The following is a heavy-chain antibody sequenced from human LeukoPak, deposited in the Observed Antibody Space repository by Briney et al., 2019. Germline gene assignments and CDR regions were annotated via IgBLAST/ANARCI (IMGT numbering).Heavy chain of an antibody. CDR1: GFTFSSYA. CDR3: ARDTYYDYVWGSYRPQVPNFDY. CDR2: ISGSGGST. Sequence: PGGSLRLSCAASGFTFSSYAMSWVRQAPGKGLEWVSAISGSGGSTYYADSVKGRFTISRDNAKNSLYLQMNSLRAEDTAVYYCARDTYYDYVWGSYRPQVPNFDYWGQGTLVTVSS. J-gene: IGHJ4*02. D-gene: IGHD3-16*02. V-gene: IGHV3-23*01.